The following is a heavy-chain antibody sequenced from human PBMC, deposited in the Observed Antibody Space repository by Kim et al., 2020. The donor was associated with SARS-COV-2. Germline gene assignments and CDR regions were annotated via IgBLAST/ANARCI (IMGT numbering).Heavy chain of an antibody. CDR1: GYTFTGYY. CDR2: INPNSDGT. J-gene: IGHJ5*02. Sequence: ASVKVSCKASGYTFTGYYMHWVRQAPGQGLEWMGWINPNSDGTNYAQKFQGWVTMTRDTSISTAYMELSRLRSDDTAVYYCARGVRGGVRGLNWFDPWGQGTLVTVSS. V-gene: IGHV1-2*04. CDR3: ARGVRGGVRGLNWFDP. D-gene: IGHD3-10*01.